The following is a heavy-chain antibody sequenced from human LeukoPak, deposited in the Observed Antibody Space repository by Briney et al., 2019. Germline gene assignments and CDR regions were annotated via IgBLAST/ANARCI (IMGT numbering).Heavy chain of an antibody. V-gene: IGHV7-4-1*02. Sequence: ASVKVSCKASGYTFTSYAMNWVRQAPGQGLEWMGWINTNTGNPTYAQGFTGRFVFSLDTSVSTAYLQISSLKAEDTAVYYCAVPAAAGFRDIFDYWGQGTLVTVSS. CDR3: AVPAAAGFRDIFDY. D-gene: IGHD6-13*01. CDR1: GYTFTSYA. CDR2: INTNTGNP. J-gene: IGHJ4*02.